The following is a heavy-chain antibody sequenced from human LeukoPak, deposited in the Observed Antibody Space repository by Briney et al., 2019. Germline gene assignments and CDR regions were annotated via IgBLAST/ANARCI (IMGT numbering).Heavy chain of an antibody. V-gene: IGHV3-23*01. CDR3: AKDRYGDYSFES. D-gene: IGHD4-17*01. CDR2: ISGSGSDT. Sequence: GGSLRLSCAASGFTFSRFAMSWVRQAPGKGLEWVSAISGSGSDTYYADPVEGRFTVSRDNSKNTLYLQMNSLRAEDTALYYCAKDRYGDYSFESWGQGTLVTVSS. CDR1: GFTFSRFA. J-gene: IGHJ4*02.